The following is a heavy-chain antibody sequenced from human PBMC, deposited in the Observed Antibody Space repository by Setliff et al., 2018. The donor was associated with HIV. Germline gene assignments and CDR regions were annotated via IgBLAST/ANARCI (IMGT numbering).Heavy chain of an antibody. J-gene: IGHJ4*02. CDR2: IYYIGST. CDR1: GGSISGYY. Sequence: SETLSLTCTVSGGSISGYYWSWIRQPPGKGLEWIGYIYYIGSTNYNPSLKSRVTISVDTSRSQFSLKLSSVTAADTAVYYCARGRDKYGPIDYWGQGTLVTVSS. CDR3: ARGRDKYGPIDY. V-gene: IGHV4-59*01. D-gene: IGHD3-10*01.